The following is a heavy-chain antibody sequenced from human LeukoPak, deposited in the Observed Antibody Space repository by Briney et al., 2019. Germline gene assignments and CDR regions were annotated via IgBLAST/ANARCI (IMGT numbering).Heavy chain of an antibody. V-gene: IGHV3-74*01. CDR3: ARVHSSPSVFYYYYMDV. J-gene: IGHJ6*03. D-gene: IGHD6-6*01. Sequence: GGSLRLSCAASGFTFSSYWMHWVRQAPGKGLVWVSRINSDGSSTSYADSVKGRFTISRDNAKNTLYLQMNSLRAEDTAVYYCARVHSSPSVFYYYYMDVWGKGTTVTVSS. CDR1: GFTFSSYW. CDR2: INSDGSST.